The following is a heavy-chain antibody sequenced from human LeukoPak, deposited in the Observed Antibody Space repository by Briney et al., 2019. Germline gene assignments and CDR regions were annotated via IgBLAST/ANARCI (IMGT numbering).Heavy chain of an antibody. CDR1: GGSISSSSYY. Sequence: PSDTLSLTCTVSGGSISSSSYYWGWIRQPPGKGLEWIGSIYYSGSTYYNPSLKSRVTISVDTSKNQFSLKLSSVTAADTAVYSCARGEGATNWFDPWGQGTLVTVSS. CDR3: ARGEGATNWFDP. J-gene: IGHJ5*02. CDR2: IYYSGST. D-gene: IGHD1-26*01. V-gene: IGHV4-39*01.